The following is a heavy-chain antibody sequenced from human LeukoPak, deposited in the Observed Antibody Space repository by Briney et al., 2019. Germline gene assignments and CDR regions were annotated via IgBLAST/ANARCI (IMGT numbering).Heavy chain of an antibody. V-gene: IGHV4-61*01. J-gene: IGHJ6*02. CDR2: VHDTWTT. Sequence: SETLSLTCTVSGGSVSSGSYYWSWIRQPPGKGLEWIGSVHDTWTTNYNPSLKSRVTISADTSKNQFSMEVSSVTAADTAVYYCARGSGWSNYYYYYGMDVWGQGTTVTVPS. CDR3: ARGSGWSNYYYYYGMDV. CDR1: GGSVSSGSYY. D-gene: IGHD6-19*01.